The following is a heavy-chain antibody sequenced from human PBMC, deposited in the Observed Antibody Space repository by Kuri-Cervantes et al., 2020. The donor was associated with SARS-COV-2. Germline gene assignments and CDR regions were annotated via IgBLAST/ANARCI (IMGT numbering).Heavy chain of an antibody. D-gene: IGHD2-21*01. CDR3: YCAPKEGFDS. CDR2: INPNSGGT. Sequence: VKVSCKASGYTFTGYYMHWVRQAPGQGLEWMGWINPNSGGTNYAQIFQGRVTMTRDTSTSTVYMELSSLTSEDTAIYYCYCAPKEGFDSWGQGTLVTVSS. V-gene: IGHV1-2*02. CDR1: GYTFTGYY. J-gene: IGHJ4*02.